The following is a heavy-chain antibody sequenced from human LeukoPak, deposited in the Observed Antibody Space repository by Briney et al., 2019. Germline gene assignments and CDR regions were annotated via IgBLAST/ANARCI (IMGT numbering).Heavy chain of an antibody. Sequence: GASVKVSCKASGGTFSSYAISWVRQAPGQGLEWMGGIIPIFGTANYAQKFQGRVTITADESTSTAYMELSSLRSEDTAVYYCARDRLGCSDGSCYQRGQLDYWGQGTLVTVSS. CDR1: GGTFSSYA. J-gene: IGHJ4*02. V-gene: IGHV1-69*13. CDR3: ARDRLGCSDGSCYQRGQLDY. CDR2: IIPIFGTA. D-gene: IGHD2-15*01.